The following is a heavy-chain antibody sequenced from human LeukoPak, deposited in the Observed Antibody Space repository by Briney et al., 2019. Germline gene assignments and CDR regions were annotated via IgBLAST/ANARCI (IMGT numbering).Heavy chain of an antibody. Sequence: SETLSLTCTVSGGSVSSGSYYWNWIRQPPGKGLEWIGYIYHSGSSNYNPSLKSRVTISVDTSKNQFSLKLSSVTAADTAVYYCARDNWNYGSSMDVWGQGTTVTVSS. CDR1: GGSVSSGSYY. V-gene: IGHV4-61*01. D-gene: IGHD1-7*01. CDR2: IYHSGSS. CDR3: ARDNWNYGSSMDV. J-gene: IGHJ6*02.